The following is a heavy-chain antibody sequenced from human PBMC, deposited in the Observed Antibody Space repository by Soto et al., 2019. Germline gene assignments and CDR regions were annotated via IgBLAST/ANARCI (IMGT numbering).Heavy chain of an antibody. V-gene: IGHV3-74*01. CDR1: GFTFSSYW. CDR2: INSDGSST. Sequence: EVQLVESGGGLVQPGGSLRLSCAASGFTFSSYWMHWVRQAPGKGLVWVSRINSDGSSTSYADSVKGRFTISRDNAKNTLYLQMKRLRAEVTAVYYCVRTSLGVAAATREDYWGRGTLVSVSS. D-gene: IGHD2-15*01. J-gene: IGHJ4*02. CDR3: VRTSLGVAAATREDY.